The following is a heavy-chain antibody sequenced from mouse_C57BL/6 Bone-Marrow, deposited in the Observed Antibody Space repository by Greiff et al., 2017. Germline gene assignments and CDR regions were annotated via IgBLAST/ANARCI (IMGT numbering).Heavy chain of an antibody. CDR1: GFILTDDY. V-gene: IGHV14-4*01. J-gene: IGHJ1*03. CDR2: FVPVIGAT. Sequence: EVKLVEPGAELVRPGASVKLFCTASGFILTDDYMLWVKQRPEQGLEWSGWFVPVIGATDYASTFQGKATITADTSSNTAYQQLSSLTSEDTAVYYCTYYYGSSGWYFDVWGTGTTVTVAS. CDR3: TYYYGSSGWYFDV. D-gene: IGHD1-1*01.